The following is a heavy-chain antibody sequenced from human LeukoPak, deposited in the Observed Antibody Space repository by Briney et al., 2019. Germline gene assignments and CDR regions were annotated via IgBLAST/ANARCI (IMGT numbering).Heavy chain of an antibody. CDR2: IYYSGST. Sequence: SETLSLTCTVSGGSISSSSYYWGWIRQPPGKGLEWIGSIYYSGSTYYNPSLKSRVTISVDTSKNQFSLNLTSVTAADTAVYFCAKDDTKWELRRYYYYMDVWGKGTTVTVSS. CDR1: GGSISSSSYY. D-gene: IGHD1-26*01. J-gene: IGHJ6*03. CDR3: AKDDTKWELRRYYYYMDV. V-gene: IGHV4-39*02.